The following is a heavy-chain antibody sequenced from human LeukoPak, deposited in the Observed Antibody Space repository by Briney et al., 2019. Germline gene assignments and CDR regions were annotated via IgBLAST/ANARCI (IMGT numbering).Heavy chain of an antibody. CDR2: ISYDGSNK. CDR3: ARERYCGGDCYSFAFDI. CDR1: GFTVSSNY. D-gene: IGHD2-21*02. J-gene: IGHJ3*02. Sequence: PGGSLRLSCAASGFTVSSNYMSWVRQAPGKGLEWVAVISYDGSNKYYADSVKGRFTISRDNSKNTLYLQMNNLRAEDTAVYYCARERYCGGDCYSFAFDIWGQGTMVTVSS. V-gene: IGHV3-30*03.